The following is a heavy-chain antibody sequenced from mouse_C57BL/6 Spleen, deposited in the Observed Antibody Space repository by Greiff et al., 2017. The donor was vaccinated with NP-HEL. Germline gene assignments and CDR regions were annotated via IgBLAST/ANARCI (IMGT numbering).Heavy chain of an antibody. CDR2: IYPGDGDT. CDR3: ARPYYYAMDY. V-gene: IGHV1-82*01. CDR1: GYAFSSSW. Sequence: VQLVESGPELVKPGASVKISCKASGYAFSSSWMNWVKQRPGKGLEWIGRIYPGDGDTNYNGKFKGKATLTADKSSSTAYMQLSSLTSEDSAVYFCARPYYYAMDYWGQGTSVTVSS. J-gene: IGHJ4*01.